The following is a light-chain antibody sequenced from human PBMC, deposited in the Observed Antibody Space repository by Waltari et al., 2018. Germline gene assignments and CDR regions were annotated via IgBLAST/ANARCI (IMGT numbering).Light chain of an antibody. V-gene: IGKV1-12*01. Sequence: DIQMTQSPSSVSASIGDRVTITCRASPVISNWLAWYQQKPGNAPKLLIYGASNLQHGVPSRFSGSGSGTDFTLTINSLQSEDFATYYCQQANNFPRTFGPGTKV. CDR3: QQANNFPRT. CDR1: PVISNW. CDR2: GAS. J-gene: IGKJ1*01.